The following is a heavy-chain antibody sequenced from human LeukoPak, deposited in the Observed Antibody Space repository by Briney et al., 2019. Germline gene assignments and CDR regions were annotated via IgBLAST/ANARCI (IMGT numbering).Heavy chain of an antibody. Sequence: SGGSLRLSCAASGFTFSNYSMNWVRQAPGKGLEWVSSISSSSSYIYYADSVKGRFTISRDNAKNSLYLQMNSLRAEDTAVYYCARALLLWFGEPRSGAFDIWGQGTMVTVSS. V-gene: IGHV3-21*01. CDR2: ISSSSSYI. D-gene: IGHD3-10*01. CDR1: GFTFSNYS. CDR3: ARALLLWFGEPRSGAFDI. J-gene: IGHJ3*02.